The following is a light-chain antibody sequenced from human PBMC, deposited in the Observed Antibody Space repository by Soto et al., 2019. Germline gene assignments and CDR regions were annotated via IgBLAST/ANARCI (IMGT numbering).Light chain of an antibody. J-gene: IGKJ2*03. Sequence: EIVLTQSPATLSLSPGERATLSCRASQSVSTNYLAWYQQKPGQAPRLLIYDASTRATGIPDRFSGSGSGTDFTLTISRLEPEDFAVYYCQQYGSSPPYSFGQGTKLEIK. CDR3: QQYGSSPPYS. CDR1: QSVSTNY. CDR2: DAS. V-gene: IGKV3-20*01.